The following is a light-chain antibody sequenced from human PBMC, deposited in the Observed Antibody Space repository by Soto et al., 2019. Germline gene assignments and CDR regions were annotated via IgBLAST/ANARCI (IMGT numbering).Light chain of an antibody. CDR3: AAWDDSLSVYV. Sequence: QSVLTQPPSASGTPGQRVTISCSGSSSNIGSNYVYWYQQLPGTAPKLLIYRNNQRPSGVPDRFSGSKSGTSASLAISGLRSEDEADYSCAAWDDSLSVYVFGTGTKVTFL. CDR1: SSNIGSNY. J-gene: IGLJ1*01. CDR2: RNN. V-gene: IGLV1-47*01.